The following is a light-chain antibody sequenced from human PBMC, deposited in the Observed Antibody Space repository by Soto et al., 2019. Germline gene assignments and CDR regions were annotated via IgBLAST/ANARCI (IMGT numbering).Light chain of an antibody. CDR3: VLYMGSGISV. Sequence: QTVVTQEPSFSVSPGGTVTLTCGLSSGSVSTTYNPSWYQQTPGQTPRTLIYNTNTRSSGVPDRFSGSILGNKAALTITGAQADDESDYYCVLYMGSGISVFGGGPSSPS. CDR2: NTN. V-gene: IGLV8-61*01. J-gene: IGLJ3*02. CDR1: SGSVSTTYN.